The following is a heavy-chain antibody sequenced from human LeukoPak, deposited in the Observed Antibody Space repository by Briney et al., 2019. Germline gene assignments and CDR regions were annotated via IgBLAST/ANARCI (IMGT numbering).Heavy chain of an antibody. Sequence: PGGSLRLSCAASGFTFSSYAMSWVRQAPGKGLEWVSSISGSGCSTYYADSLNVPFTISRYNSNNTLYLQMNSLRAEDTSVYYCAKTLLGAPNDAFDIWGQGTMVTVSS. CDR1: GFTFSSYA. CDR3: AKTLLGAPNDAFDI. D-gene: IGHD1-26*01. CDR2: ISGSGCST. J-gene: IGHJ3*02. V-gene: IGHV3-23*01.